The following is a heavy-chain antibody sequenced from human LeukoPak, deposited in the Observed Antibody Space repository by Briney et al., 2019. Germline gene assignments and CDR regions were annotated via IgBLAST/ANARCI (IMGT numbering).Heavy chain of an antibody. CDR2: INTNTGNP. V-gene: IGHV7-4-1*02. Sequence: ASVKVSCKASGYTFTSHVINWVRQAPGQGLEWMGWINTNTGNPTYAQGFTGRFVFSLDTSVSTAYLQISSLKAEDTAVYYCAGEVRAFDYWGQGTLVTVYS. CDR1: GYTFTSHV. CDR3: AGEVRAFDY. D-gene: IGHD4-11*01. J-gene: IGHJ4*02.